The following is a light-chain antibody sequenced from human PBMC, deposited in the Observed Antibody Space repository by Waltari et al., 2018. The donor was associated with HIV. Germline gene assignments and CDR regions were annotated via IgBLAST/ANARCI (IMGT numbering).Light chain of an antibody. CDR1: SSNIGSNY. V-gene: IGLV1-47*01. CDR2: RTN. J-gene: IGLJ3*02. Sequence: QSVLTQPPSASGTPGQRVTIPCSGSSSNIGSNYVYWYQQPPGTAPKRLIYRTNQRPSGVPDRFSGSKSGTSASLAITGLRSEDEADYYCAAWDDGLSGPVFGGGTKLTVL. CDR3: AAWDDGLSGPV.